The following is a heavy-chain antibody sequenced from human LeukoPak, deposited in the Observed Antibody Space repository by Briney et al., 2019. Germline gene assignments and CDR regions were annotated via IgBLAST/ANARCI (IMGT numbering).Heavy chain of an antibody. CDR3: ARGPVSTHGMDV. CDR2: KNPNSGRT. D-gene: IGHD2-2*01. J-gene: IGHJ6*02. V-gene: IGHV1-8*01. Sequence: ASVKVSCKASGYTFTSYDINWVRQATGQGLEWMGLKNPNSGRTGFAQKFQGRLTMTTDTSISTAYMELSSLTSEDTAVYYCARGPVSTHGMDVWGQGTTVTVSS. CDR1: GYTFTSYD.